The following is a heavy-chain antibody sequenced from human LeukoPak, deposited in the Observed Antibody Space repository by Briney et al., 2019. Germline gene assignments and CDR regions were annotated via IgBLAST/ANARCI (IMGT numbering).Heavy chain of an antibody. V-gene: IGHV4-34*01. CDR2: INHRGST. Sequence: PSETLSLTCAVYGGSFSGYYWSWIRQPPGKGLEWIGEINHRGSTNYNPSLKSRVTISVDTSKNQFSLKLSSVTAADTAVYYCARGATCSGGSCYQDYWGQGTLVTVSS. CDR3: ARGATCSGGSCYQDY. J-gene: IGHJ4*02. CDR1: GGSFSGYY. D-gene: IGHD2-15*01.